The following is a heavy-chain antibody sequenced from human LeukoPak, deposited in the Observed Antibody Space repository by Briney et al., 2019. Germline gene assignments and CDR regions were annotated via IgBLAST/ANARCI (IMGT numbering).Heavy chain of an antibody. J-gene: IGHJ4*02. D-gene: IGHD4-23*01. CDR2: IYYSGST. V-gene: IGHV4-39*01. CDR1: GDSISSNSYY. Sequence: SETLSLTCTVSGDSISSNSYYWRWIRQPPGKGLEWIGSIYYSGSTYYNPCPKSRLHISVDTPENQFSSKLSSVAPAHTAVYNCTRRVVTTDKVGWGQGTLATVSS. CDR3: TRRVVTTDKVG.